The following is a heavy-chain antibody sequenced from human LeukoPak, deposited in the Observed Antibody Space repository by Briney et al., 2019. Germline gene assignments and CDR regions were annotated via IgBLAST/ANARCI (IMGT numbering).Heavy chain of an antibody. CDR2: ISDSGGST. V-gene: IGHV3-23*01. Sequence: GRSLRLSCAASTFTFSMYAMSWVRQAPGKGLEWVSDISDSGGSTNYADSVRGRFTISRDNSKNTLYLQMSSLRAEDTAVYYCARGDYGGDSDPDYWGQGTLVTVSS. CDR3: ARGDYGGDSDPDY. CDR1: TFTFSMYA. D-gene: IGHD4-23*01. J-gene: IGHJ4*02.